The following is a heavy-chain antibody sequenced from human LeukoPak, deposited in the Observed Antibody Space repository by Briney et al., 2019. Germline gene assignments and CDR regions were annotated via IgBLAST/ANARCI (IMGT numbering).Heavy chain of an antibody. V-gene: IGHV3-21*01. J-gene: IGHJ4*02. CDR2: ISRSSSYI. Sequence: GGSLRLSCAASGFTFSSYTMNWVRQAPGKGLEWVSSISRSSSYIYYADSLKGRFTLSRDNAKNSLYLQMNSLRAEDTAVYFCAGEDFGLVLIDYWGQGTLVTVSS. CDR3: AGEDFGLVLIDY. CDR1: GFTFSSYT. D-gene: IGHD3-3*01.